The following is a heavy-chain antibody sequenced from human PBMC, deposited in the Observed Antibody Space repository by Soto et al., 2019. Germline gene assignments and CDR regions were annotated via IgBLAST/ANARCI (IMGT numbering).Heavy chain of an antibody. CDR3: ARDPVSTGGVDY. D-gene: IGHD1-26*01. CDR1: GGSISSGDYY. CDR2: IYYSGST. Sequence: PSETLSLTCTVSGGSISSGDYYWSWIRQPPGKGLEWIGYIYYSGSTYYNPSLKSRVTISVDTSKNQFSLKLSSVTAADTAVYYCARDPVSTGGVDYWGQGTLVTVSS. V-gene: IGHV4-30-4*01. J-gene: IGHJ4*02.